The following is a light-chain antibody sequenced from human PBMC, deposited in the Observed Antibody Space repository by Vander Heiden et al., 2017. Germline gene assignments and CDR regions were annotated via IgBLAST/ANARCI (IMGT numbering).Light chain of an antibody. J-gene: IGKJ1*01. Sequence: IVMTQSPDSLAVSLGEGATINCKSRRSVFKSSNNRNYVVWYQHKPGQPPKLLISWASTRESGVPDRFSGSWSGTDFTLTISSLQAEDVAVYYCQQCYSPPTFGQGTKVEIK. V-gene: IGKV4-1*01. CDR3: QQCYSPPT. CDR1: RSVFKSSNNRNY. CDR2: WAS.